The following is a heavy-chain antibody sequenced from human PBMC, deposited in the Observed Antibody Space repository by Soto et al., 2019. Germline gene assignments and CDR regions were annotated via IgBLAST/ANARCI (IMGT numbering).Heavy chain of an antibody. J-gene: IGHJ6*02. CDR2: IYSGGST. Sequence: EVQLVETGGGLIQPGGSLRLSCAASGCTVSSNYMSWVRQAPGKGLEWVSVIYSGGSTYYADSVKGRFTISRDNSKNTLYLLMNSLRAEDTAVYYCARDRGVSPPNYYYYGMDVWGQGTTVTVSS. V-gene: IGHV3-53*02. CDR1: GCTVSSNY. CDR3: ARDRGVSPPNYYYYGMDV. D-gene: IGHD3-10*01.